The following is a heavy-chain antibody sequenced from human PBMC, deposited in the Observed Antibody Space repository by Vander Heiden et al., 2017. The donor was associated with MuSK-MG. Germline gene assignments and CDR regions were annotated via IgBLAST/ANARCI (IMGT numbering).Heavy chain of an antibody. CDR3: AREGAQLPRSSGYYVSFDY. CDR2: IYSGGNT. J-gene: IGHJ4*02. CDR1: GFSVSSHY. V-gene: IGHV3-53*01. Sequence: EVQLVESGGGLIQPGGSLRLSCAAFGFSVSSHYMSWVRQAPGKGLEWVSVIYSGGNTFYAESVKGRFTMSRDNSMNTVSLQMESLRAEEKAMYYCAREGAQLPRSSGYYVSFDYWGQGTLVTVS. D-gene: IGHD3-22*01.